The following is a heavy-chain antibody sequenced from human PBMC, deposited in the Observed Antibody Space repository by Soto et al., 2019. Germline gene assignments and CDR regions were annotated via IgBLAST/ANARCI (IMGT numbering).Heavy chain of an antibody. Sequence: EVQLLESGGGLVQPGGSLRLSCAASGFTFSSYAMSWVRQAPGKGLEWVSYIGIGSSTTYYADSVKGRFTISRDNAKNSLYLQMNSLRAEDTAVYYCARDQLYYNDISGRPLNAFDVWGQGTMVTVSS. D-gene: IGHD3-22*01. CDR3: ARDQLYYNDISGRPLNAFDV. J-gene: IGHJ3*01. CDR2: IGIGSSTT. CDR1: GFTFSSYA. V-gene: IGHV3-48*01.